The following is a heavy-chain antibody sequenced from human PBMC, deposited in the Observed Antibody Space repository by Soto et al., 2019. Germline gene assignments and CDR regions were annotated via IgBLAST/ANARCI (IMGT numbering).Heavy chain of an antibody. J-gene: IGHJ4*02. D-gene: IGHD6-19*01. CDR2: ISSDGSST. V-gene: IGHV3-74*01. CDR3: ASLYSSAWARDY. CDR1: EFTFSSCW. Sequence: EVQLVESGGGLVQPGGSLRLSCAASEFTFSSCWMHWVRQAPGKGLVWVSRISSDGSSTNYADSVKGRFTISRDNAKNTLFLQMNNLRAEDTAVYFCASLYSSAWARDYWGQGTLVTVSS.